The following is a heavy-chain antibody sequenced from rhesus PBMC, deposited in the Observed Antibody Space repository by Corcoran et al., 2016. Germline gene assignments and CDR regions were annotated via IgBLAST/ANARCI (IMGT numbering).Heavy chain of an antibody. J-gene: IGHJ4*01. V-gene: IGHV4-65*01. CDR1: GGSISRSNW. CDR3: ARDGEYCTGSGCYDY. D-gene: IGHD2-21*01. Sequence: QVQLQESGPGLVKPLETRSLTCAVSGGSISRSNWWSRIRQPPGKGREGVGSIVGSSGSTYYNPSLKSRVTISTDTSKNQFSLKLSSVTATDTAVYYCARDGEYCTGSGCYDYWGQGVLVTVSS. CDR2: IVGSSGST.